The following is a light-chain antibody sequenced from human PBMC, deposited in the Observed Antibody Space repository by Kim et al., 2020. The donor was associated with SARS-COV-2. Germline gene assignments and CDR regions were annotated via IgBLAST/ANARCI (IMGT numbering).Light chain of an antibody. CDR3: QQYYSTPT. V-gene: IGKV4-1*01. CDR1: QSVLYSSNNKNY. Sequence: ERNNINCKSSQSVLYSSNNKNYLAWYKQKPGQPPKLLIYWACTRESGVPDRFSGRGSGTDFTLTSSSLQAEDVAVYYCQQYYSTPTFGQGTKLEIK. CDR2: WAC. J-gene: IGKJ2*01.